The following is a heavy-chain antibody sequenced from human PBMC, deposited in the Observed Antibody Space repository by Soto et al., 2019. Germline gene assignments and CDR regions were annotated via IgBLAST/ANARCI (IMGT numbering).Heavy chain of an antibody. V-gene: IGHV1-18*01. CDR3: ARVFLSCSGGSGRSENRAFDI. Sequence: ASVKVSCKASGYTFTSYGISWVRQAPGQGLEWMGWISAYNGNTNYAQKLQGRVTMTTDTSTSTAYMELRSLRSDDTAVYYCARVFLSCSGGSGRSENRAFDIWGQGTMVTVSS. CDR2: ISAYNGNT. J-gene: IGHJ3*02. CDR1: GYTFTSYG. D-gene: IGHD2-15*01.